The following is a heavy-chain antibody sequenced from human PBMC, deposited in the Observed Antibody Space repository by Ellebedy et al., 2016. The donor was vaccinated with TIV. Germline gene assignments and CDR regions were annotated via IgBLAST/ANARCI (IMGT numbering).Heavy chain of an antibody. CDR1: GGSISSSSYY. CDR2: IYYSGST. J-gene: IGHJ3*02. V-gene: IGHV4-39*07. Sequence: SETLSLXCTVSGGSISSSSYYWGWIRQPPGKGLEWIGSIYYSGSTYYNPSLKSRVTISVDTSKNQFSLKLSSVTVADTAVYYCAKGQLWLVGSGAFDIWGQGTMVTVSS. CDR3: AKGQLWLVGSGAFDI. D-gene: IGHD5-18*01.